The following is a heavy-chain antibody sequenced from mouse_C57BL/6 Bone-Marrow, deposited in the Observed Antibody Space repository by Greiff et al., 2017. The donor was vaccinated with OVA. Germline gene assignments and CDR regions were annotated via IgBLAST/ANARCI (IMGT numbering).Heavy chain of an antibody. CDR3: ARAPPYSNYVYYFDY. D-gene: IGHD2-5*01. V-gene: IGHV1-61*01. J-gene: IGHJ2*01. CDR1: GYTFTSYW. CDR2: IYPSDSET. Sequence: QVQLQQPGAELVRPGSSVKLSCKASGYTFTSYWMDWVKQRPGQGLEWIGNIYPSDSETHYNQKFKDKATLTVDKSSSTAYMQLSSLTSEDSAVYYCARAPPYSNYVYYFDYWGQGTTLTVSS.